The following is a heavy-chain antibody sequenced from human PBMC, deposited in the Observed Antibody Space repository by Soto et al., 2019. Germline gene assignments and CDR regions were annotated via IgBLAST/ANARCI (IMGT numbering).Heavy chain of an antibody. CDR3: ARQGFGVLHGLVDV. J-gene: IGHJ6*02. Sequence: PSQMLSLTYTVCGGSITDISNHYCSWFRLPPGKGLEWIGYISDIAYTSYNPSLKGRVSISVDTSKNQFSLTLTSVTAADTAVYYRARQGFGVLHGLVDVWGQGTTVTVS. V-gene: IGHV4-61*05. CDR1: GGSITDISNHY. D-gene: IGHD3-10*01. CDR2: ISDIAYT.